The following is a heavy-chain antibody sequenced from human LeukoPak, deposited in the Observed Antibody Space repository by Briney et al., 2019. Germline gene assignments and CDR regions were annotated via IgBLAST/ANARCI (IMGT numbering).Heavy chain of an antibody. CDR1: GFTFSSYW. CDR3: ARDYEAGYNWFDP. Sequence: PGGSLRPSCAACGFTFSSYWMHWVRQPPGKGLVWVSRINSDGSSTSYADSVKGRFTISRDNAKNTLYLQMNSLRAEDTAVYYCARDYEAGYNWFDPWGQGTLVTVSS. CDR2: INSDGSST. V-gene: IGHV3-74*01. D-gene: IGHD3-16*01. J-gene: IGHJ5*02.